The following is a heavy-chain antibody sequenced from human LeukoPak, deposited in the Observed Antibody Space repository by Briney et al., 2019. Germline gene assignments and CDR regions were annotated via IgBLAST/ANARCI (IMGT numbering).Heavy chain of an antibody. V-gene: IGHV3-11*05. CDR2: ISSSSSYT. Sequence: GGSLRLSCAASGFTFSYYALHWVRQAPGKGLEWVSYISSSSSYTNYADSVKGRFTISRDNAKNSLYLQMNSLRAEDTAVYYCARESRDGYNPDYWGQGTLVTVSS. CDR1: GFTFSYYA. D-gene: IGHD5-24*01. CDR3: ARESRDGYNPDY. J-gene: IGHJ4*02.